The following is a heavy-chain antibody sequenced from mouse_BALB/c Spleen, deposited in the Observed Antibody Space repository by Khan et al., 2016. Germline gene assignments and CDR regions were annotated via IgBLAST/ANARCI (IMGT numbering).Heavy chain of an antibody. D-gene: IGHD1-1*01. CDR2: IYPGDGDT. CDR1: GYTFTSYW. Sequence: QVRLQQSGAELARPGASVKLSCKASGYTFTSYWMQWVKQRPGQGLEWIGAIYPGDGDTRYTQKFKGKATLTAAKSSSTAYMQLRSLASEDSAVTYCTRGGDYSLYYAMDYWGQGTSVTVSS. CDR3: TRGGDYSLYYAMDY. V-gene: IGHV1-87*01. J-gene: IGHJ4*01.